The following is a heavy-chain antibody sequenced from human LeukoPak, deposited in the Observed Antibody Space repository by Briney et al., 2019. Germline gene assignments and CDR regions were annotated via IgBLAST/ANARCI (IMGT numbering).Heavy chain of an antibody. CDR2: IIPVFGTA. CDR1: GGTFRSYA. CDR3: AGKGYCTGGGCYASDYYMDV. Sequence: ASVKVSCKASGGTFRSYAITWVRQAPGQGLEWMGGIIPVFGTANYAQKFQGRVTITADRSTSTAYMELSSLRSEDTAVYYCAGKGYCTGGGCYASDYYMDVWGKGTTVTVSS. D-gene: IGHD2-15*01. V-gene: IGHV1-69*06. J-gene: IGHJ6*03.